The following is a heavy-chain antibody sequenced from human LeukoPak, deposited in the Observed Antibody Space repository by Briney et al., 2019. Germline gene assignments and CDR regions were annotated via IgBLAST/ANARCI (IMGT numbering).Heavy chain of an antibody. J-gene: IGHJ5*02. D-gene: IGHD1-7*01. CDR3: ARDSEGVTGTTSWFDP. CDR2: ISAYNGNT. CDR1: GYTFTSYG. Sequence: ASVKVSCKASGYTFTSYGISWVRQAPGQGLEWMGWISAYNGNTNYAQKLQGRVTMTTDTSTSTAYMELRSLRSDDTAVYYCARDSEGVTGTTSWFDPWGQGTLVTVSS. V-gene: IGHV1-18*01.